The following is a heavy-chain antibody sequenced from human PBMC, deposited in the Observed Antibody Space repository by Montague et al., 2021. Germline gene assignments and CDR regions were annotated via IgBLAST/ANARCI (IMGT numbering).Heavy chain of an antibody. D-gene: IGHD6-19*01. V-gene: IGHV4-34*01. Sequence: SETLSLTCAVYGGSLSGYIWNWIRQPPGRDLEWIGQISHTGSTSYNPSLKSRVTMSVDTSENHVSRRLSSVTAADTAVYYCTRGEVAVTGIDYWGQGALVTVSS. CDR3: TRGEVAVTGIDY. CDR1: GGSLSGYI. J-gene: IGHJ4*02. CDR2: ISHTGST.